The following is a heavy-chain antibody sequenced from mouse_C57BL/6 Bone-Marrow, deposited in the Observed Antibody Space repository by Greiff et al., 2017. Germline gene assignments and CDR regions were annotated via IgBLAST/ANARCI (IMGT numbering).Heavy chain of an antibody. D-gene: IGHD2-1*01. CDR1: GYTFTDYY. CDR2: INPYNGGT. Sequence: VQLQQSGPVLVKPGASVKMSCKASGYTFTDYYMNWVKQSHGKSLEWIGVINPYNGGTSYNQKFKGKATFTVDKSSSTAYMELNSLTSEDSAVYYWARWAYGNYPYYYAMDYWGQGTSVTVSS. J-gene: IGHJ4*01. CDR3: ARWAYGNYPYYYAMDY. V-gene: IGHV1-19*01.